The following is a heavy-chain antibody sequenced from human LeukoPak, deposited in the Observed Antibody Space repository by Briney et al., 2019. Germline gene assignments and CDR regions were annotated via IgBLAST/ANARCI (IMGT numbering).Heavy chain of an antibody. J-gene: IGHJ6*03. CDR2: IYHSGST. CDR3: ARLREYYYASGSYYNYYYTDF. V-gene: IGHV4-38-2*01. Sequence: SETLSLTCAVSGDSISSGYYGGWIRQPAGKGREWIGSIYHSGSTYYNPSLKSRVTISVDTSKNQFSLKLSSVTAADTAVYYCARLREYYYASGSYYNYYYTDFWGKGTTVTVSS. D-gene: IGHD3-10*01. CDR1: GDSISSGYY.